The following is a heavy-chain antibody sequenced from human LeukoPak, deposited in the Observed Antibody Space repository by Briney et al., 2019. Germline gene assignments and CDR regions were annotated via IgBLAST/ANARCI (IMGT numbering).Heavy chain of an antibody. CDR1: GFTFSTCY. Sequence: GGSLRLSCAASGFTFSTCYMSWIRQAPGKGLEWVSYISGSGSNIFYADSVKGRFTISRDNAKNSLYLQMNSLRAEDTAVYYCARDSAASGSTSFDYWGQGTLVTVSS. J-gene: IGHJ4*02. CDR2: ISGSGSNI. V-gene: IGHV3-11*01. CDR3: ARDSAASGSTSFDY. D-gene: IGHD6-13*01.